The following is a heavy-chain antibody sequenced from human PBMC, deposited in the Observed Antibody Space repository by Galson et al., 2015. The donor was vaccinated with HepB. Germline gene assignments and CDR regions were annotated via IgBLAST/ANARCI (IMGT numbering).Heavy chain of an antibody. CDR3: AKDGHTIFGEGVYYYYMDV. D-gene: IGHD3-3*01. CDR1: GFTFSSYA. J-gene: IGHJ6*03. V-gene: IGHV3-15*07. Sequence: SLRLSCAASGFTFSSYAMHWVRQAPGKGLEWVGRIKSKTDGGTTDYAAPVKGRFTISRDDSKNTLYLQMNSLRAEDTAVYYCAKDGHTIFGEGVYYYYMDVWGKGTTVTVSS. CDR2: IKSKTDGGTT.